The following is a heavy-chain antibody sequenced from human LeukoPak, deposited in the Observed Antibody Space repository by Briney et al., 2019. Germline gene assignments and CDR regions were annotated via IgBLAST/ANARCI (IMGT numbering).Heavy chain of an antibody. Sequence: ASVKVSCKASGYTFTSYDINWVRQATGQGLEWMGWMNPNSGNTGYAQKFQGRVTMTRNTSISTAYMELSSLRSEGTAVYYCARGGSVRFLEWLSYYYYGMDVWGQGTTVTVSS. D-gene: IGHD3-3*01. CDR1: GYTFTSYD. CDR3: ARGGSVRFLEWLSYYYYGMDV. CDR2: MNPNSGNT. V-gene: IGHV1-8*02. J-gene: IGHJ6*02.